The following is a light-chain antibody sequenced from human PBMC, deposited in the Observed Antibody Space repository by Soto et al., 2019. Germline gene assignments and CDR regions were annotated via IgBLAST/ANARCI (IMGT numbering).Light chain of an antibody. CDR3: QQYYSPPMT. CDR2: WAS. J-gene: IGKJ5*01. V-gene: IGKV4-1*01. Sequence: DIVMTQSPDSLAVSLGERTTINCKSSQSVLYSSNNKNYLAWYQQKPGQPPKLLIYWASTRESGVPDRFSGSGSGTHFTLTISSLQAEDVAVHYCQQYYSPPMTFGQGTRLEIE. CDR1: QSVLYSSNNKNY.